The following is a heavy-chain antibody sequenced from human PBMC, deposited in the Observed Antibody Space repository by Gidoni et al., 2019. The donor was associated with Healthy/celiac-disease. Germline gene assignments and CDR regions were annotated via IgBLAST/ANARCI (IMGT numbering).Heavy chain of an antibody. D-gene: IGHD3-9*01. CDR1: VLPLDDYA. J-gene: IGHJ4*02. CDR2: ISWNSGSI. Sequence: EVQLVASGGGLVQPGSSLRLSCAASVLPLDDYAMHWVRQAPGKGLEWVSGISWNSGSIGYADSVKGRFTISRDNAKNSLYLQMNSLRAEDTALYYCAKARYYDILTGYYLDYWGQGTLVTVSS. V-gene: IGHV3-9*01. CDR3: AKARYYDILTGYYLDY.